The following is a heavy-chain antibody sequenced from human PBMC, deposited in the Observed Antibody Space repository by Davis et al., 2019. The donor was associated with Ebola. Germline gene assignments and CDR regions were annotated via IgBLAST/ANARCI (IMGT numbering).Heavy chain of an antibody. J-gene: IGHJ4*03. Sequence: AASVKVSCKASGYTFTGYYMHWVRQAPGQGLEWMGWINPNSGGTNYAQKFQGWVTMTRDTSISTAYMELRSLRSDDTAVYYCARDPYGDYPDYWGQGTTVTVSS. V-gene: IGHV1-2*04. D-gene: IGHD4-17*01. CDR3: ARDPYGDYPDY. CDR1: GYTFTGYY. CDR2: INPNSGGT.